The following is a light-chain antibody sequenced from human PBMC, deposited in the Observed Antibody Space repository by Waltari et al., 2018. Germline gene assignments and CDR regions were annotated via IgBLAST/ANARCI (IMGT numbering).Light chain of an antibody. J-gene: IGLJ2*01. CDR3: SSFTSSTTGI. CDR1: SSDSGGYEY. Sequence: SALTQPDSVSGSPGQSITISCSGISSDSGGYEYVSWYQQHPGNAPKVIIYDVNNRPSGVSNRFSGSKSGSSASLTISGLQAEDEADYYCSSFTSSTTGIFGGGTKVTVL. CDR2: DVN. V-gene: IGLV2-14*03.